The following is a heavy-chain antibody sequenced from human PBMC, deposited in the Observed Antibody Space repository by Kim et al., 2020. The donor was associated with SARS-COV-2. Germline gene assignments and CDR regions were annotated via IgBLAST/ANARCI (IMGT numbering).Heavy chain of an antibody. Sequence: SETLSLTCTVSGGSISSGCYYWSWIRQLPGKGLECIGYIYYSGSTYYNPSLKNRVTISSDTSKNHFSLRLSSMTAADTAAAYCSRTEHLTSTTCYCLFD. CDR2: IYYSGST. V-gene: IGHV4-31*03. D-gene: IGHD2-2*01. CDR1: GGSISSGCYY. CDR3: SRTEHLTSTTCYCLFD. J-gene: IGHJ4*01.